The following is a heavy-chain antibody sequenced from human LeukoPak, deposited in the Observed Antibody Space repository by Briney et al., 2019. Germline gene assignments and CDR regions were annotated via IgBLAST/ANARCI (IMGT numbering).Heavy chain of an antibody. CDR2: INPSGGST. CDR1: GYTFTSYY. J-gene: IGHJ3*02. CDR3: ARVPRETTDSSMAFDI. V-gene: IGHV1-46*01. D-gene: IGHD4-11*01. Sequence: ASVKVSCKASGYTFTSYYMHWVRQAPGQGLEWMGIINPSGGSTSYAQKFQGRVTMTRDMSTSTVYMELSSLRSEGTAVYYCARVPRETTDSSMAFDIWGQGTMVTVSS.